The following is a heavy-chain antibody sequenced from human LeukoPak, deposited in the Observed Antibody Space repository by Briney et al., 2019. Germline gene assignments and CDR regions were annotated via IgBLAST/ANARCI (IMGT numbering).Heavy chain of an antibody. CDR2: ISYDGSNK. Sequence: GRSLRLSCAASGFTFSNYAMHWVRQAPGKGLEWVAVISYDGSNKYYADSVKGRFTISRDNSKNTLYLQMNSLRAEDTAVYYCSRPRGDYSNYYYYGMDVWGQGTTVTVSS. J-gene: IGHJ6*02. D-gene: IGHD4-11*01. CDR1: GFTFSNYA. CDR3: SRPRGDYSNYYYYGMDV. V-gene: IGHV3-30-3*01.